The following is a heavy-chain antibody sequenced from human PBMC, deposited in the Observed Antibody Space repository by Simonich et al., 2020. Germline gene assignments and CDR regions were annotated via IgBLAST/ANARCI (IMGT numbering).Heavy chain of an antibody. CDR2: ISGSGGST. V-gene: IGHV3-23*01. Sequence: EVQLLESGGGLVQPGVSLRLSCAASGFTFSSYAISWVGQAPGKGLGWVSAISGSGGSTYDADSVKGRFTISRDNSKNTLYLQMNSLRAEDTAVYYCAKRSGVSITGTFDYWGQGTLVTVSS. CDR3: AKRSGVSITGTFDY. J-gene: IGHJ4*02. D-gene: IGHD1-7*01. CDR1: GFTFSSYA.